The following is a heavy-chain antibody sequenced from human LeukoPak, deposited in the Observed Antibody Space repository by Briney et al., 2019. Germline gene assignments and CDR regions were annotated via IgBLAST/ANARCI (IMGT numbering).Heavy chain of an antibody. D-gene: IGHD6-13*01. V-gene: IGHV3-66*01. J-gene: IGHJ4*02. CDR1: GFTVSSNY. CDR3: ARAGPSSSWHQFDY. CDR2: IYSGGRT. Sequence: PGGSLRLSCAVSGFTVSSNYMSWVRQAPGKGLEWVSVIYSGGRTYYADSVKGRFTISRDNSKNTLYLQMNGLRAEETAVYYCARAGPSSSWHQFDYWGQGTLVTVSS.